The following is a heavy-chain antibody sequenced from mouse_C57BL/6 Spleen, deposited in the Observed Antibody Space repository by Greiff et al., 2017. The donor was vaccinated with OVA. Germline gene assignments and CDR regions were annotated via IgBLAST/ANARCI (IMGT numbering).Heavy chain of an antibody. CDR1: GYSFTGYY. Sequence: VQLQQSGPELVKPGASVKISCKASGYSFTGYYMNWVKQSPEKSLEWIGEINPSTGGTTYNQKFKAKATLTVDKSSSTAYMQLKSLTSEDSAVYYCARLTTVPPYARDYWGQGTSVTVSS. D-gene: IGHD1-1*01. CDR3: ARLTTVPPYARDY. V-gene: IGHV1-42*01. CDR2: INPSTGGT. J-gene: IGHJ4*01.